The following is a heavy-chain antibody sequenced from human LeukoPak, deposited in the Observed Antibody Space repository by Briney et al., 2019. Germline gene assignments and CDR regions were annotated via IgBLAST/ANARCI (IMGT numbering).Heavy chain of an antibody. V-gene: IGHV4-31*03. CDR1: GGSISSGGYY. CDR3: ARERAGGSGSSPTWRYFDY. CDR2: IYYSGST. D-gene: IGHD1-26*01. Sequence: SETLSLTCTVSGGSISSGGYYWSWIRQHPGKGLEWIGYIYYSGSTYYNPSLKSRVTISVDTSKNQFSLKLSSVTAADTAVYYCARERAGGSGSSPTWRYFDYWGQGTLVTVSS. J-gene: IGHJ4*02.